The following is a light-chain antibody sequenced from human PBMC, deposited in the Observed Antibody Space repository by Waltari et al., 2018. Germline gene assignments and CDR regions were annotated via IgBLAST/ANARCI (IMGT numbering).Light chain of an antibody. V-gene: IGKV4-1*01. CDR2: LSS. Sequence: DIVMTQSPDSLAVSLGERATINRKSSQSVLYSSNHNNNLAWYQQKPGQPPKLLFYLSSTRESGVPDRFSGSGSGTDFTLTISSLQAEDVAVYYCQQYYNTPYTFGQGTKLEIK. CDR3: QQYYNTPYT. CDR1: QSVLYSSNHNNN. J-gene: IGKJ2*01.